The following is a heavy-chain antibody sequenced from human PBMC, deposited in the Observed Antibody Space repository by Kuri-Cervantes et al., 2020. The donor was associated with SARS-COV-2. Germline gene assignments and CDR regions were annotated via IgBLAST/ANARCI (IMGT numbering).Heavy chain of an antibody. J-gene: IGHJ4*02. CDR1: GVSISSYY. CDR3: ASGSGYGYFDY. V-gene: IGHV4-59*01. Sequence: SETLSLTCAGSGVSISSYYWSWIRQPPGKGLEWIGYIYYSGSTNYNPSLKRRVTITVDTSKNHSSVKLSTVTAADTAVYYCASGSGYGYFDYWGQGTMVTVSS. D-gene: IGHD5-12*01. CDR2: IYYSGST.